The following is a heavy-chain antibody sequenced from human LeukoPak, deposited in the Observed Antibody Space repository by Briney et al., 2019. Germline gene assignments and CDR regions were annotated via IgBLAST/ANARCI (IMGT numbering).Heavy chain of an antibody. CDR1: GFTFSSYD. Sequence: PGGSLRLSCAASGFTFSSYDMHWVRQATGKGLEWVSAIGTAGDTYYPGSVKGRFTISRENAKNSLYLQMKSLRAGDTAAYYCARGPLLNSLFDYWGQGTLVTVSS. V-gene: IGHV3-13*01. J-gene: IGHJ4*02. CDR3: ARGPLLNSLFDY. D-gene: IGHD2-21*01. CDR2: IGTAGDT.